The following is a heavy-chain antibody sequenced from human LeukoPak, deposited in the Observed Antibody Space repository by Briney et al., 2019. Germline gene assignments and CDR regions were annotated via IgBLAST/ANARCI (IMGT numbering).Heavy chain of an antibody. CDR2: FDPEDGET. Sequence: GASVKVSCKVSGYTLTELSMHWVRQAPGKGLEWMGGFDPEDGETIYAQKFQGRVTMTEDTSTDTAYMELSSLRSEDTAVYYCASARSRAQRFLEWPTFDFWGQGTLVTVSS. CDR3: ASARSRAQRFLEWPTFDF. CDR1: GYTLTELS. V-gene: IGHV1-24*01. J-gene: IGHJ4*02. D-gene: IGHD3-3*01.